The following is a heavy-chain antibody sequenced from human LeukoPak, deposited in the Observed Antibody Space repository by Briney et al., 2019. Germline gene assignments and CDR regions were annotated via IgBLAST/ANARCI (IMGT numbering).Heavy chain of an antibody. Sequence: SETLSLTCTVSGGSISSYYWSWIRQPPGKGLEWIGYIYYSGSTNYNPSLKSRVTISVDTSKNQFSLKLSSVTAADTAVYYCAGQDSYGSTLDYWGQGTLVTVSS. V-gene: IGHV4-59*01. CDR1: GGSISSYY. CDR2: IYYSGST. J-gene: IGHJ4*02. CDR3: AGQDSYGSTLDY. D-gene: IGHD5-18*01.